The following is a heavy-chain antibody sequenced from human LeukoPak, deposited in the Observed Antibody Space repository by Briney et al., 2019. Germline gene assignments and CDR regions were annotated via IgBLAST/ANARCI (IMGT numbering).Heavy chain of an antibody. V-gene: IGHV3-48*04. Sequence: GGSLRLSCAASGFTLSSYSMNWVRQAPGKGLEWVSYISSSSSTIYYADSVKGRFTISRDNAKNSLYLQMNSLRAGDTAVYYCARETCSSTSCSANWFDPWGQGTLVTVSS. CDR3: ARETCSSTSCSANWFDP. CDR2: ISSSSSTI. CDR1: GFTLSSYS. D-gene: IGHD2-2*01. J-gene: IGHJ5*02.